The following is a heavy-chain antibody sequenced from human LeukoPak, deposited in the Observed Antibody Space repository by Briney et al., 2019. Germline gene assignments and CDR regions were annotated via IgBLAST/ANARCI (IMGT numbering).Heavy chain of an antibody. Sequence: TGGSLRLSCAASGFIFDNYAMIWVRLAPGRGLEYVSVISGSGDGTYSADSVRGRFTISRDNSKNTLYLEMNSLRVEDTAVYHCAKGRNSYDSGRCHSSNCYYGMDVWGQGTTVTVSS. CDR2: ISGSGDGT. J-gene: IGHJ6*02. CDR3: AKGRNSYDSGRCHSSNCYYGMDV. CDR1: GFIFDNYA. D-gene: IGHD3-10*01. V-gene: IGHV3-23*01.